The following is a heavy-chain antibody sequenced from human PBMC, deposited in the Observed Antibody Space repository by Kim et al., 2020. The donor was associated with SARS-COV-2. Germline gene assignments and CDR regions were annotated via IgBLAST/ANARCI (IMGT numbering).Heavy chain of an antibody. D-gene: IGHD6-19*01. V-gene: IGHV1-18*01. Sequence: ASVKVSCKTSGYTFTSSAISWVRQAPGRGLEWMGSISPHNGDTKYAQKVQGRLTMTTDTSTSTAYMELRSLTSDDTADYYCARDHNSGSSACYVAYLGQG. CDR1: GYTFTSSA. J-gene: IGHJ4*01. CDR3: ARDHNSGSSACYVAY. CDR2: ISPHNGDT.